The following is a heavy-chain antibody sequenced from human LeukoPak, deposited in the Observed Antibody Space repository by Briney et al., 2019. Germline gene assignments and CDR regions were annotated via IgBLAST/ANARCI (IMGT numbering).Heavy chain of an antibody. CDR2: INPNSGGT. J-gene: IGHJ5*02. CDR1: GYTFTGYY. V-gene: IGHV1-2*02. D-gene: IGHD2-2*01. Sequence: ASVKVSCKASGYTFTGYYMHCVRQAPGQGRWWMGGINPNSGGTNYAQTSQGRFTITRDRSISTSSMGRGRRRPDDPAGYYCARGGTRGHKYYWFDPWGQGTLVTVSS. CDR3: ARGGTRGHKYYWFDP.